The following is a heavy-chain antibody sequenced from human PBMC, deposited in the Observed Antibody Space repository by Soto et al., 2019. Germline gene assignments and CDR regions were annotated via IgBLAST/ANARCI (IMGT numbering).Heavy chain of an antibody. J-gene: IGHJ4*02. D-gene: IGHD6-19*01. Sequence: QLQLQESGPGLVKPSETLSLTCTVSGGSISSSSYYWGWIRQSPGKGLEWIGSIYYSGSTYYNPSLKSRVTISVDTSKNQSSLKLGSVTAADTAVYYCARQGIAVAGNYYFDYWGQGTLVTVSS. CDR1: GGSISSSSYY. CDR3: ARQGIAVAGNYYFDY. CDR2: IYYSGST. V-gene: IGHV4-39*01.